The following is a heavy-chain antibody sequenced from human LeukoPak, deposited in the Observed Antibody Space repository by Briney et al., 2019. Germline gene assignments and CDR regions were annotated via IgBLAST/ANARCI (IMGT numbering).Heavy chain of an antibody. D-gene: IGHD3-10*01. CDR1: GYTLTSYD. Sequence: ASVKVSCKASGYTLTSYDINWVRPATGQGLEWMGWMNPNSGNTGYAQKFQGRVTMTRNTSISTAYMELSSLRSEDTAVYYCARADLVTYYGSGSFGYWGQGTLVTVSS. V-gene: IGHV1-8*01. CDR3: ARADLVTYYGSGSFGY. CDR2: MNPNSGNT. J-gene: IGHJ4*02.